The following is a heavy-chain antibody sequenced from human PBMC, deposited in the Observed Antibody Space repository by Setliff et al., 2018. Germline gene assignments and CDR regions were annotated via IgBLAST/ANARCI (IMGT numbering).Heavy chain of an antibody. CDR2: IYHSGST. D-gene: IGHD2-21*02. J-gene: IGHJ4*02. Sequence: SETLSLTCAVSGYSISSGYYWGWIRQPPGKGLEWIGSIYHSGSTYYNPSLKSRVTISMDTSKNQFSLKLSSVTATDTAVYYCARDLGHGGDSDYWGQGILVTVSS. CDR1: GYSISSGYY. V-gene: IGHV4-38-2*02. CDR3: ARDLGHGGDSDY.